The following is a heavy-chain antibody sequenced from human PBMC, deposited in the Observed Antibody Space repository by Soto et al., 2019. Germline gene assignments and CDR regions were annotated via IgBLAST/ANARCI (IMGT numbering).Heavy chain of an antibody. CDR3: ARDLGDYGY. V-gene: IGHV3-33*01. CDR2: IWYDGSNK. Sequence: GGSLRLSCAASGFTFSSSGMHGARQAPGKGLEWVAVIWYDGSNKYYADSVKGRFTISRDNSKNTLYLQMNSLRAEHTAVYYCARDLGDYGYWGQGTLVTVSS. D-gene: IGHD4-17*01. CDR1: GFTFSSSG. J-gene: IGHJ4*02.